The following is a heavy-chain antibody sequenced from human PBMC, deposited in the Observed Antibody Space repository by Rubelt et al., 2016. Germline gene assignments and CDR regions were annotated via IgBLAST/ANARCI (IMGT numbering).Heavy chain of an antibody. J-gene: IGHJ4*02. CDR1: GGSISRSSYY. CDR2: IDHSGNT. CDR3: SRGRGLLDGDYVDY. V-gene: IGHV4-39*07. Sequence: QLQLQESGPGLVKPSETLSLTCTVSGGSISRSSYYWGWIRQPPGKGLEWLGEIDHSGNTDYIPSLKSRVSISVDTSKNQLSRNLSSVTAADTAVYYCSRGRGLLDGDYVDYWGQGTLVTVSS. D-gene: IGHD3/OR15-3a*01.